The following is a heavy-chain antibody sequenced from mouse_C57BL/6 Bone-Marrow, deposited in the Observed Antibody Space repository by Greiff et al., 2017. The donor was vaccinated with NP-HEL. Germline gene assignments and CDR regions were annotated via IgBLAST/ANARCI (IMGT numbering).Heavy chain of an antibody. CDR2: IYPRSGNT. Sequence: QVHVKQSGAELARTGASVKLSCKASGYTFTSYGISWVKQRTGQGLEWIGEIYPRSGNTYYNEKFKGKATLTADKSSSTAYMELRSLTSEDSAVYFCARLPSYWGQGTLVTVSA. J-gene: IGHJ3*01. CDR1: GYTFTSYG. V-gene: IGHV1-81*01. CDR3: ARLPSY.